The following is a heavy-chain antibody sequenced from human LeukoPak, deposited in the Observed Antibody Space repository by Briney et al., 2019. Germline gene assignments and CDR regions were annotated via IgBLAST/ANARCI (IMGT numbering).Heavy chain of an antibody. J-gene: IGHJ6*02. Sequence: ASVKVSCKASGYTFTGYYMHWVRQAPGQGLEWMGWINPNSGGTNYAQKFQGWVTITRDTSASTAYMELSSLRSEDTAVYYCARGRDYYFYHMDVWGQGTTVTVSS. CDR1: GYTFTGYY. CDR3: ARGRDYYFYHMDV. V-gene: IGHV1-2*04. CDR2: INPNSGGT.